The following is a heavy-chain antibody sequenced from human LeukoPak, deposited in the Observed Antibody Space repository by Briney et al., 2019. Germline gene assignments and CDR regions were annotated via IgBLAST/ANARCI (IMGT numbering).Heavy chain of an antibody. Sequence: PGGSLRLSCAASGFTFSSYAMHWVRRAPGKGLEWVSAIDTSGSATYHADSVKGRFTISRDNSKNTLYLQMNSLRAEDTAVYYCAKDSPVLSFWGQGTLVTVSS. J-gene: IGHJ4*02. CDR1: GFTFSSYA. CDR3: AKDSPVLSF. CDR2: IDTSGSAT. V-gene: IGHV3-23*01. D-gene: IGHD4/OR15-4a*01.